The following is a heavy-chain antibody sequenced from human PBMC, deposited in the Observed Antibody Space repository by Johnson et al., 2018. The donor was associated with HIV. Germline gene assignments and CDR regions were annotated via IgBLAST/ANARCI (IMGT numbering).Heavy chain of an antibody. J-gene: IGHJ3*02. Sequence: VQLVESGGGVVQPGRSLRLSCAASGFTFSSYTMHWVRQAPGKGLEWVAVISFDGANTYYADSVKGRCTISRDNSKNTLYLKMNSLRVEDTAVYYCARINVDTTFYRAFDIWGQGTMVTVSS. CDR1: GFTFSSYT. CDR3: ARINVDTTFYRAFDI. D-gene: IGHD5-18*01. V-gene: IGHV3-30*04. CDR2: ISFDGANT.